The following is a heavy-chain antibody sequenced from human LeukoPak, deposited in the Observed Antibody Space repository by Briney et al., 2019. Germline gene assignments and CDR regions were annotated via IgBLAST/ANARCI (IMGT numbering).Heavy chain of an antibody. V-gene: IGHV3-23*01. Sequence: GGSLRLSCAASGFTFSSYAMSWVRQAPGKGLEWVSAISGSGGSTYYADSVKGRFTIPRDNSKNTLYLQMNSLRAEDTAVYYCAKDIVVVVAAPHYFDYWGQGTLVTVSS. CDR1: GFTFSSYA. D-gene: IGHD2-15*01. CDR2: ISGSGGST. CDR3: AKDIVVVVAAPHYFDY. J-gene: IGHJ4*02.